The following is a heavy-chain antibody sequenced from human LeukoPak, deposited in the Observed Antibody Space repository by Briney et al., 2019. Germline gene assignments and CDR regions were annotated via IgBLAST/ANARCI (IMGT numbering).Heavy chain of an antibody. CDR2: IWYDGSKK. V-gene: IGHV3-33*01. CDR3: ARDLRLGYYDSSFPDY. CDR1: GFTFSRYG. J-gene: IGHJ4*02. D-gene: IGHD3-22*01. Sequence: GGSLRLSCAASGFTFSRYGMHWVRQGPGKGLEWVAVIWYDGSKKYYADSVKGRFTISRDNSKNTPYLQMNSLRAEDTAVYYCARDLRLGYYDSSFPDYWGQGTLVTVSS.